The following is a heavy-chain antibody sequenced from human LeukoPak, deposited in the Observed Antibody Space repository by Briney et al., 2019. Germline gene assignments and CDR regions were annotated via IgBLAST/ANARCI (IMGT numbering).Heavy chain of an antibody. Sequence: SVKVSCKASGYTFTGYYMHWVRQAPGQGLEWMGGIIPIFGTPNYAQKFQGRVKVTTDDATGTAYMELSSLMSEDTAIYYCARVDRYHFYLDVWGKGTPVTVSS. J-gene: IGHJ6*03. CDR3: ARVDRYHFYLDV. CDR1: GYTFTGYY. CDR2: IIPIFGTP. V-gene: IGHV1-69*05.